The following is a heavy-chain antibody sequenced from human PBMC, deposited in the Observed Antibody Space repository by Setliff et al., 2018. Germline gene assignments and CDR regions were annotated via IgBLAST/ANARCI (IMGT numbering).Heavy chain of an antibody. V-gene: IGHV4-31*03. Sequence: PSETLSLTCSVSGDSISIGAYFWSWIRHRPGEGLEYIGHITSSGYTDYSPSLQGRVAISEDTSENQFSLKLSSVTAADTAIYFCVRGRTSGLFLSRFDPWGLGTLVTVSS. CDR1: GDSISIGAYF. J-gene: IGHJ5*02. D-gene: IGHD2-21*01. CDR3: VRGRTSGLFLSRFDP. CDR2: ITSSGYT.